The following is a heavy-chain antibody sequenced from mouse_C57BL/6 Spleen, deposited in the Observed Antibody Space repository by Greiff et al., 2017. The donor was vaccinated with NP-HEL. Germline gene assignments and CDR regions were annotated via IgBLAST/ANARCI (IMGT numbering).Heavy chain of an antibody. CDR2: INPNNGGT. D-gene: IGHD2-4*01. CDR3: ARGGLRRSLYAMDY. CDR1: GYTFTDYY. V-gene: IGHV1-26*01. J-gene: IGHJ4*01. Sequence: VQLQQSGPELVKPGASVKISCKASGYTFTDYYMNWVKQSHGKSLEWIGDINPNNGGTSYNQKFKGKATLTVDKSSSTAYMELRSLTSEDSAVYYCARGGLRRSLYAMDYWGQGTSVTVSS.